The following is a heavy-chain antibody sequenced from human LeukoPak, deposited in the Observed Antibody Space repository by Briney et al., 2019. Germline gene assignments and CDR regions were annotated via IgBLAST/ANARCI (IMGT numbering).Heavy chain of an antibody. J-gene: IGHJ5*02. Sequence: GEPLKISCKGSGYSFTNYWIGWVRQMPGKGLEWMGIIYPGDSDTKYSPSFQGQVTFSADRSISTAYLQWSSLKASDTAIYYCARRGTGTYGSWFDPWGQGTLVTVSS. CDR3: ARRGTGTYGSWFDP. D-gene: IGHD2-8*02. CDR1: GYSFTNYW. V-gene: IGHV5-51*01. CDR2: IYPGDSDT.